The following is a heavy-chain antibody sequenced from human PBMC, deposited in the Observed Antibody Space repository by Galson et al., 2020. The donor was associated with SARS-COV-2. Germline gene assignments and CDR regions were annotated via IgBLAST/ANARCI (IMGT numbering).Heavy chain of an antibody. CDR1: GFTFSNYG. V-gene: IGHV3-33*01. Sequence: GGSLRLSCAASGFTFSNYGMHWVRQTPGQGLEWVAVIWYDGSNKFYADSVRGRFTISRDNSKNALDLEMSSLRVEDTAMYYCARGIYCSGTSCYSYFQHWGQGTLVTVSS. D-gene: IGHD2-2*01. CDR2: IWYDGSNK. J-gene: IGHJ1*01. CDR3: ARGIYCSGTSCYSYFQH.